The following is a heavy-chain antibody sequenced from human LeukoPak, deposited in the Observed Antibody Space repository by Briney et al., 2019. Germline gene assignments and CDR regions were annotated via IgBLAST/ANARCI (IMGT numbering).Heavy chain of an antibody. V-gene: IGHV3-30*18. CDR2: ISYDGSNK. CDR3: VKDIGTVGASPFDY. D-gene: IGHD1-26*01. CDR1: GFTFSSYG. Sequence: GGSLRLSCAASGFTFSSYGMHWVRQAPGKGLEWVAVISYDGSNKYYADSVKGRFTISRDNSRNTLYLQMNSLRAEDTAVYYCVKDIGTVGASPFDYWGQGTLVSVSS. J-gene: IGHJ4*02.